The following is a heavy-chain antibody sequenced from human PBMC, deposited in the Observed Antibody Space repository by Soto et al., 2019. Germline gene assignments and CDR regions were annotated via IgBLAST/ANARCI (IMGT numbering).Heavy chain of an antibody. CDR2: IYYSGST. V-gene: IGHV4-59*01. CDR3: ARQQWLVLNAFDI. CDR1: GGSISSYY. D-gene: IGHD6-19*01. Sequence: QVQLQESGPGLVKPSETLSLTCTVSGGSISSYYWSWIRQPPGKGLEWIGYIYYSGSTNYNPSLKSRGPXSXDXXKTQFSLKLSSVTAADTAVYYCARQQWLVLNAFDIWGQGTMVTVSS. J-gene: IGHJ3*02.